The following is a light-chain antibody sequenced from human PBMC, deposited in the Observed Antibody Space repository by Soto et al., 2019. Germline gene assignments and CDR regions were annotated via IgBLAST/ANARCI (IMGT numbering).Light chain of an antibody. CDR3: QQYNNWPLT. CDR2: GAS. V-gene: IGKV3-15*01. CDR1: QSVSGN. Sequence: EIVLTQSPVTLSLSPGEKATLSCRASQSVSGNLAWYQQKPGQPPRLLIYGASSRATGIPVRFSGSGSGTEFTLTISSLQSEDFAVYYGQQYNNWPLTIGQGTRLEIK. J-gene: IGKJ5*01.